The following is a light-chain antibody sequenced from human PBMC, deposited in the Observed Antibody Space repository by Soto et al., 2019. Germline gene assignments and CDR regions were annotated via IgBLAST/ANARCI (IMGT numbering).Light chain of an antibody. CDR2: DVS. CDR1: SSDVGGYNY. J-gene: IGLJ2*01. V-gene: IGLV2-14*03. CDR3: NSYTTITTFV. Sequence: QSALTQPASVSGSPGQSITISCTGTSSDVGGYNYVSWYQHHPGKAPKLIIYDVSNRPSGVSDRFSGSKSGNTASLTISGLQTEDEADYSCNSYTTITTFVFGGGTKLTVL.